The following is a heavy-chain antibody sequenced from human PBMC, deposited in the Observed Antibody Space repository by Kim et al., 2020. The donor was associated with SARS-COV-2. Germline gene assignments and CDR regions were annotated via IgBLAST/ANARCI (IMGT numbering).Heavy chain of an antibody. V-gene: IGHV1-69*01. J-gene: IGHJ4*02. D-gene: IGHD3-10*01. Sequence: AQKFQGRVTITADESTSTAYMELSSLRSEDTPVYYCARVSHTMVRGQFDYWGQGTLVTVSS. CDR3: ARVSHTMVRGQFDY.